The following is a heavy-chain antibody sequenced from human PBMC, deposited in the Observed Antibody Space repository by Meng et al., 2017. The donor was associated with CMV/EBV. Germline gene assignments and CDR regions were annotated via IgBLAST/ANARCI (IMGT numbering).Heavy chain of an antibody. J-gene: IGHJ4*02. V-gene: IGHV1-2*02. D-gene: IGHD4-23*01. CDR2: INPNSGGT. Sequence: SCKASGYTFTGYYMHWVRQAPGQGLEWMGWINPNSGGTNYAQKFQGRVTMTRDTSISTAYMELGRLRSDDTAVYYCARARLTMVVTPYWGQGTLVTVSS. CDR1: GYTFTGYY. CDR3: ARARLTMVVTPY.